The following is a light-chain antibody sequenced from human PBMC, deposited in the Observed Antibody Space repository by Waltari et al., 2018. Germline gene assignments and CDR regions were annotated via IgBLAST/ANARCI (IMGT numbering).Light chain of an antibody. CDR2: KAS. J-gene: IGKJ2*01. CDR1: QSISSW. V-gene: IGKV1-5*03. Sequence: DIQMTQSPSTLSASVGDRFTITCRASQSISSWLAWYQQKPGKAPKLLIYKASSLESGVPSRFSGSGSGTEFTLTISSLQPDDFATYYCQQYNSYSGTFGQGTKLEIK. CDR3: QQYNSYSGT.